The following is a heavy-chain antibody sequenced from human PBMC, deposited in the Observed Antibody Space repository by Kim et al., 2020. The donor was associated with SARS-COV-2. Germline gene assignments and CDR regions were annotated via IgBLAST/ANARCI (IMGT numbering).Heavy chain of an antibody. CDR3: ARETRGVGFDY. D-gene: IGHD3-10*01. CDR1: GFIFSKYN. Sequence: GGSLRLSCAASGFIFSKYNMNWVRQAPGNGLEWISYITSYSNDIYYLDSVKGRFTISRDNARNSLYLQMNSLRDEDTAVYYCARETRGVGFDYWGQGALV. J-gene: IGHJ4*02. V-gene: IGHV3-48*02. CDR2: ITSYSNDI.